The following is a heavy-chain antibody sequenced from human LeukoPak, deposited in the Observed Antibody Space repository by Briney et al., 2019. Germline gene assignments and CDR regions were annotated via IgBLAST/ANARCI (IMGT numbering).Heavy chain of an antibody. D-gene: IGHD4-11*01. CDR3: AKDAIVRDYSNSDY. CDR2: INPNSGGT. Sequence: ASVKVSCKASGYAFTNYYIHWVRQAPGQGLEWMGWINPNSGGTNYAQKFQGRVTMTRDTSISTAYMELSRLTSDDTAVYYCAKDAIVRDYSNSDYWGQGTLVTVSS. J-gene: IGHJ4*02. V-gene: IGHV1-2*02. CDR1: GYAFTNYY.